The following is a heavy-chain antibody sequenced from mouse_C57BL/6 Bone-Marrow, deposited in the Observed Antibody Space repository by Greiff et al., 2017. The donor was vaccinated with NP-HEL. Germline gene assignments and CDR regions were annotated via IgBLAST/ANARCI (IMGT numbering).Heavy chain of an antibody. CDR3: ARSTYYYGSSFYWYFDV. D-gene: IGHD1-1*01. CDR2: IRNKANGYTT. J-gene: IGHJ1*03. Sequence: EVQVVESGGGLVQPGGSLSLSCAASGFTFTDYYMSWVRQPPGKALEWVGFIRNKANGYTTEYSASVKGRFTISRDNSQSILYLEMNALRAEESATYYCARSTYYYGSSFYWYFDVWGTGTTVTVST. CDR1: GFTFTDYY. V-gene: IGHV7-3*01.